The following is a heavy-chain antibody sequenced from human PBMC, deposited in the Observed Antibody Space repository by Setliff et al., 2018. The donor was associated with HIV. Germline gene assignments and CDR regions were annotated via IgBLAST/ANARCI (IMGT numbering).Heavy chain of an antibody. CDR1: GDSISSGSHY. CDR3: ARGLPAHAYYGLDV. D-gene: IGHD2-15*01. Sequence: SETLSLTCTVSGDSISSGSHYWSWIRQPAGKGLEWIGHIYTGGNANYNPSLQSRVTISADTSKNQFSLMLGSMTAADTAVYYCARGLPAHAYYGLDVWGQGTTVTVSS. J-gene: IGHJ6*02. CDR2: IYTGGNA. V-gene: IGHV4-61*09.